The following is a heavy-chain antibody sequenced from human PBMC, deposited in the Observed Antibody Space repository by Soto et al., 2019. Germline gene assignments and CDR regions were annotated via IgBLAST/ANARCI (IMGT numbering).Heavy chain of an antibody. CDR1: GFTFSDYY. V-gene: IGHV3-11*05. J-gene: IGHJ6*02. CDR3: ARAPRDYDSSGYYYPYGMDV. D-gene: IGHD3-22*01. Sequence: GGSLRLSCAASGFTFSDYYMSWIRQAPGKGLECVSYISSSSSYTNYADSVKGRFTISRDNAKNSLYLQMNSLRAEDTAVYYCARAPRDYDSSGYYYPYGMDVWGQGTAVTVSS. CDR2: ISSSSSYT.